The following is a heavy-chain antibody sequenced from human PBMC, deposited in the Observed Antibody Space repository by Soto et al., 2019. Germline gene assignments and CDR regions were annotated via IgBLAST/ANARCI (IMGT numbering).Heavy chain of an antibody. D-gene: IGHD2-2*01. Sequence: QVQLVQSGAEVKKPGASVKVSCKASGYTFTSYGISWVRQAPGQGLEWMGWISAYNGNTNYAQKLQGRVSMTTDTSTSTAYMELRSLRSDDTAVYYCARSDMVLLPAHHLPYSYYGMDVWGQGTTVTVSS. CDR3: ARSDMVLLPAHHLPYSYYGMDV. CDR2: ISAYNGNT. V-gene: IGHV1-18*01. J-gene: IGHJ6*02. CDR1: GYTFTSYG.